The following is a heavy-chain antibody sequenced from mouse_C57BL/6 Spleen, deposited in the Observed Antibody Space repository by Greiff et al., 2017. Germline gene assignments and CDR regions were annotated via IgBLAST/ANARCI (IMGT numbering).Heavy chain of an antibody. CDR1: GYTFTSYW. CDR2: IDPSDSYT. V-gene: IGHV1-69*01. Sequence: QVQLQQSGAELVMPGASVKLSCKASGYTFTSYWMHWVKQRPGQGLEWIGEIDPSDSYTNYNQKFKGKSTLTVDKSSSTAYMQLSSLTSEDSAVYYCARTHYGSRYYYYAMDYWGQGTSVTVSS. CDR3: ARTHYGSRYYYYAMDY. J-gene: IGHJ4*01. D-gene: IGHD1-1*01.